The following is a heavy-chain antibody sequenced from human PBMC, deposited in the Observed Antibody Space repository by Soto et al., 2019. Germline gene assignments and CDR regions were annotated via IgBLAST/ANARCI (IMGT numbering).Heavy chain of an antibody. CDR2: MYESGST. CDR3: ARLVRYCSGGSCYFTRDAFDI. Sequence: QVQLQQSGPALVKPSETLSTTCTASGGSISSYYWSWIRQPPGKGLEWIGYMYESGSTNYNPSLKSRVTISVDTSKNQFALKLSSVTAAAAAVYYCARLVRYCSGGSCYFTRDAFDIWGQGTMGNVAA. J-gene: IGHJ3*02. V-gene: IGHV4-59*08. CDR1: GGSISSYY. D-gene: IGHD2-15*01.